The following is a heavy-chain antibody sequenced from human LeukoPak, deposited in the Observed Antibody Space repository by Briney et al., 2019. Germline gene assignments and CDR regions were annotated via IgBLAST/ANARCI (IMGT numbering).Heavy chain of an antibody. CDR2: ISGSSRPI. V-gene: IGHV3-48*01. CDR3: ARVPGYDSSGYFDY. Sequence: GGSLRLSCAASGFTFSSYSMNWVRQAPGRGLEWVSYISGSSRPIYYADSVKGRFTISRDNAKNSLYLQMNSLGAEDTAVYYCARVPGYDSSGYFDYWGQGTLVTVSS. CDR1: GFTFSSYS. J-gene: IGHJ4*02. D-gene: IGHD3-22*01.